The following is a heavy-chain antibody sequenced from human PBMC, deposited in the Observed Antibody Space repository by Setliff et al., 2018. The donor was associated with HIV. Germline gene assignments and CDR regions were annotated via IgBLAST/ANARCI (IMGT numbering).Heavy chain of an antibody. V-gene: IGHV5-51*01. J-gene: IGHJ6*02. Sequence: PGESLKISCKGSGYSFTSYWIGWVRQMPGKGLEWMGIIHPSDSNTRYSPSFRGQVTISADKSISTAYLQWSSLKASDTAMYYCASSITVAAGRSHYYYAMDVWGQGTKVTVSS. CDR1: GYSFTSYW. CDR2: IHPSDSNT. D-gene: IGHD2-15*01. CDR3: ASSITVAAGRSHYYYAMDV.